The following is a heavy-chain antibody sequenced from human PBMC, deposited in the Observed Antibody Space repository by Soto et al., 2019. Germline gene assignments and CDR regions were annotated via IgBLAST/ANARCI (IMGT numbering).Heavy chain of an antibody. V-gene: IGHV4-59*01. D-gene: IGHD2-21*02. CDR1: GGSISSYY. CDR3: AREGVTRNYYYYGMDV. CDR2: IYYIGST. J-gene: IGHJ6*02. Sequence: SETLSLTCTVSGGSISSYYWSWIRQPPGKGLEWIGYIYYIGSTNYSPSLKSRVTISLDRSNNQFSLKLTSVTAADTAVYYCAREGVTRNYYYYGMDVWGQGTTVTVSS.